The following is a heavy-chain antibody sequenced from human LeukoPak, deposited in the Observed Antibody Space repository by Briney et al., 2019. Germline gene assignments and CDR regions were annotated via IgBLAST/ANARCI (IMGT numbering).Heavy chain of an antibody. CDR1: GFTFDDYA. V-gene: IGHV3-9*01. D-gene: IGHD2-15*01. CDR2: ISWNSGSI. Sequence: SLRLSCAASGFTFDDYAMHWVRQAPGKGLEWVSGISWNSGSIGYADSVKGRFTISRDNAKNSLYLQMNSLRAEDTALYYCATLGYWGQGTLVTVSS. CDR3: ATLGY. J-gene: IGHJ4*02.